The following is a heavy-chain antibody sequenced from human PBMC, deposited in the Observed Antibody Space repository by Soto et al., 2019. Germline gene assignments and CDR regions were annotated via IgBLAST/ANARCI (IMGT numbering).Heavy chain of an antibody. CDR3: ARGPGVIYRKFDF. J-gene: IGHJ4*02. D-gene: IGHD3-16*02. Sequence: QVQLVQSGAEVKKPGASVKVSCKTSGYIFTGYFIHWVRQAPGQGLEWMGWINPNGGGTHYAQKFQGRVLMTMDTSIATVYMDVSGLRSDDTAVYFCARGPGVIYRKFDFWGQGTLVTLSS. CDR2: INPNGGGT. CDR1: GYIFTGYF. V-gene: IGHV1-2*02.